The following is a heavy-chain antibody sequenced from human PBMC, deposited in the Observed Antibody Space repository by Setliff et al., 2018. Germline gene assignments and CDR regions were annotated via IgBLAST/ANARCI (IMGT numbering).Heavy chain of an antibody. CDR2: ISHSGST. D-gene: IGHD2-2*01. J-gene: IGHJ3*02. Sequence: PSETLSLTCGVSGSSISNDYYWGWIRQPPGRGLEWIGIISHSGSTDYNPSLKSRVTISLDKSRNQFSLILRSVTAADTAVYYCARGRMRGSCSGPSCTYDPFDIWGQGAPVTVSS. CDR3: ARGRMRGSCSGPSCTYDPFDI. V-gene: IGHV4-38-2*01. CDR1: GSSISNDYY.